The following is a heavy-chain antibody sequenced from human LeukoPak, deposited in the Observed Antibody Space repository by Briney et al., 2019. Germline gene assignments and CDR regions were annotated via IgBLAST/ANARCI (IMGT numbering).Heavy chain of an antibody. J-gene: IGHJ4*02. CDR3: ARDGGRYCSSTSCYTDIDY. D-gene: IGHD2-2*02. CDR2: INPNSGGT. V-gene: IGHV1-2*04. Sequence: ASVKVSCKASGYTFTGYYMHWVRQAPGQGLEWMGWINPNSGGTNYAQKFQGWVTMTRDTSISTAYMELSRLRSDDTAVYYCARDGGRYCSSTSCYTDIDYWGQGTLVTVSS. CDR1: GYTFTGYY.